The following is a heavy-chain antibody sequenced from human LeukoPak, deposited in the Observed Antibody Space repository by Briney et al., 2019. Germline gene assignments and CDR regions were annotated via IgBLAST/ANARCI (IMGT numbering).Heavy chain of an antibody. CDR3: ARGKSIAGY. CDR1: GFTFRNLG. Sequence: GGSLRLSCVFSGFTFRNLGMHWVRQAPGKGLEWVSYISSSGSTIYYADSVKGRFTISRDNAKNSLYLQMNSLRAEDTAVYYCARGKSIAGYWGQGTLVTVSS. J-gene: IGHJ4*02. CDR2: ISSSGSTI. D-gene: IGHD6-6*01. V-gene: IGHV3-48*04.